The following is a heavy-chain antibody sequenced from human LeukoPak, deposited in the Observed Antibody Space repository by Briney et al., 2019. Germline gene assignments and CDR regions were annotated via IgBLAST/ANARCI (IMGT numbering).Heavy chain of an antibody. D-gene: IGHD4-23*01. CDR2: INPNSGGT. J-gene: IGHJ3*02. Sequence: ASVKVSCKASGYSFTDYFIHWVRQAPGQGLEWMGWINPNSGGTNYAQKFQGRVTMTRDTSISTAYMELSRLRSDDTAVYYCARDYGGGHDAFDIWGQGTMVTVSS. CDR3: ARDYGGGHDAFDI. CDR1: GYSFTDYF. V-gene: IGHV1-2*02.